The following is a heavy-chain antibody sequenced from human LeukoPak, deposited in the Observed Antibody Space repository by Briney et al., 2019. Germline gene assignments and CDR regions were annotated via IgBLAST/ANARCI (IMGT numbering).Heavy chain of an antibody. Sequence: SETLSLTCTVSGGSISSYYWTWIRQPPGKGLEWMGYIYYSGSTNYNPSLKSRVTISVDTSKNQFSLKLSSVTAADTAVYYCARHSYSSGWYYYYYYYMDVWGKGTTVTISS. CDR2: IYYSGST. J-gene: IGHJ6*03. CDR1: GGSISSYY. D-gene: IGHD6-19*01. CDR3: ARHSYSSGWYYYYYYYMDV. V-gene: IGHV4-59*08.